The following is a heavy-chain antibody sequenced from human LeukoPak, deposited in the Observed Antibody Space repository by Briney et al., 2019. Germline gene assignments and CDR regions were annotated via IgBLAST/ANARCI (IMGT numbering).Heavy chain of an antibody. CDR3: ARHNGRGPDRPRITMVRGVILPLTFDY. D-gene: IGHD3-10*01. V-gene: IGHV4-39*01. CDR2: IYYSGST. Sequence: SETLSLTSTVSGGAISSSSYCWGWIRQPPGKGLEWIGSIYYSGSTYYNPSLKSRVTISVDTSKNQCSLKLSSVTAADTAVYYCARHNGRGPDRPRITMVRGVILPLTFDYWGQGTLVTVSS. CDR1: GGAISSSSYC. J-gene: IGHJ4*02.